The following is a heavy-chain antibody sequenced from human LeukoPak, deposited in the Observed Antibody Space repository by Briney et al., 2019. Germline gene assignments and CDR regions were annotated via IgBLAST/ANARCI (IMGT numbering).Heavy chain of an antibody. D-gene: IGHD6-13*01. CDR2: ISSSSYI. V-gene: IGHV3-21*01. CDR1: GFTFSSYS. CDR3: AGPPRPGIADY. Sequence: PGGSLRLSCAASGFTFSSYSMNWVRQAPGKGLEWVSSISSSSYIYYADSVKGRFTISRDNAKNSLYLQMNSLRAEDTAVYYCAGPPRPGIADYWGQGTLVTVSS. J-gene: IGHJ4*02.